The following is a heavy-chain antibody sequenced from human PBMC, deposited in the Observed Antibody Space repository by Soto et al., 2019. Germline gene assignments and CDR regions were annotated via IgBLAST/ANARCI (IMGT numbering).Heavy chain of an antibody. V-gene: IGHV3-23*01. D-gene: IGHD3-10*01. CDR1: GFTFSSYA. J-gene: IGHJ4*02. CDR3: AKNYFIDF. CDR2: VSISSDGP. Sequence: GGSLRLSCAASGFTFSSYAMSWVRQAPGRGLEWVSSVSISSDGPYYADSVKGRFTISRDNSKNTLYLQLNSLRGEDTATYYCAKNYFIDFPGQGTPVTVSS.